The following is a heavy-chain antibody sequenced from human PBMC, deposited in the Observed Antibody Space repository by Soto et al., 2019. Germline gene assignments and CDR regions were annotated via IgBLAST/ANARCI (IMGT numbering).Heavy chain of an antibody. Sequence: PSETLSLTCTVSGGSISSGHYYWCWFRQPPGKGLEWIGYIYYSGSTYYNPSLKSRVTISVDTSKNQFSLKLSSVTAADTAVYYCARDGGLGGLDYYGSGSYSKGGYWYWFDPWGQGTLVTVSS. CDR3: ARDGGLGGLDYYGSGSYSKGGYWYWFDP. V-gene: IGHV4-30-4*01. CDR1: GGSISSGHYY. J-gene: IGHJ5*02. D-gene: IGHD3-10*01. CDR2: IYYSGST.